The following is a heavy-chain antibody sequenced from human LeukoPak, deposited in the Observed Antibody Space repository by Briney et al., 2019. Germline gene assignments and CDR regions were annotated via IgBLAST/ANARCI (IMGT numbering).Heavy chain of an antibody. D-gene: IGHD3-10*01. V-gene: IGHV1-2*02. CDR3: IRETLTYGNFEY. CDR2: INPNSGGT. Sequence: GASVKVSCKASGYTFTGYYMHWVRQAPGQGLEWMGWINPNSGGTNYAQKFQGRVTMTGDTSISTAYMELSSLTSDDTAVYYCIRETLTYGNFEYWGQGTLVTVSS. CDR1: GYTFTGYY. J-gene: IGHJ4*02.